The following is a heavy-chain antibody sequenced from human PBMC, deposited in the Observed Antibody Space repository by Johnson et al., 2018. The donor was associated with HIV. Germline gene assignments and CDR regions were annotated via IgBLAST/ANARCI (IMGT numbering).Heavy chain of an antibody. CDR2: ISWDGGST. V-gene: IGHV3-43D*03. CDR1: GFTFDDYA. D-gene: IGHD2-21*01. J-gene: IGHJ3*02. Sequence: VQLVESGGGLVQPGGSLRLSCAASGFTFDDYAMHWVRQAPGKGLEWVALISWDGGSTYYADSVKGRFTISRDNSKNSLYLQMNSLRAEDTAMYFCARGGPFHAFDIWGHGTTVTVSS. CDR3: ARGGPFHAFDI.